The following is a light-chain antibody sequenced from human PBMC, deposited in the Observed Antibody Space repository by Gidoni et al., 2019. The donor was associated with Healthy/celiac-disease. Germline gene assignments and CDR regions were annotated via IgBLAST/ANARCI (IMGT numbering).Light chain of an antibody. J-gene: IGKJ4*01. CDR3: QQYDNLPA. V-gene: IGKV1-33*01. CDR1: QDISNY. CDR2: DAS. Sequence: DIQMTQSPSSLSASVGDRVTITCQASQDISNYLNWDQQKPGKAPKRLIYDASNLETGVPSRFSGSGSGTDFTFTISSLQPEDIATYYCQQYDNLPAFGGGTKVEIK.